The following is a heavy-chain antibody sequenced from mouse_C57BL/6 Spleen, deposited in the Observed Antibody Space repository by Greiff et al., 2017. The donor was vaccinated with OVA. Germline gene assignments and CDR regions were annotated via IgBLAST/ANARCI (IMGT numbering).Heavy chain of an antibody. CDR2: IDPENGDT. D-gene: IGHD1-1*01. CDR1: GFNIKDDY. CDR3: TTEGVGITTAVARFAY. J-gene: IGHJ3*01. V-gene: IGHV14-4*01. Sequence: EVQLQQSGAELVRPGASVKLSCTASGFNIKDDYMHWVKQRPEQGLEWIGWIDPENGDTEYASKFQGKATITADTSSNTAYLQLSSLTSEDTAVYYCTTEGVGITTAVARFAYWGQGTLVTVSA.